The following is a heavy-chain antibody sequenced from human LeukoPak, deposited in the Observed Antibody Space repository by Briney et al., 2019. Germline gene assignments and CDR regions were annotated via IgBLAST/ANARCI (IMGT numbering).Heavy chain of an antibody. CDR2: ISGSGGST. J-gene: IGHJ4*02. Sequence: GGSLRLSCAASGFTFSYYWMTWVRQAPGKGLEWVSAISGSGGSTYYAGSVKGRFTISRDNSKNTLYLQMNSLRADDTAVYYCAKSHHVTAIDYWGQGTLVTVSS. CDR3: AKSHHVTAIDY. CDR1: GFTFSYYW. V-gene: IGHV3-23*01. D-gene: IGHD2-21*02.